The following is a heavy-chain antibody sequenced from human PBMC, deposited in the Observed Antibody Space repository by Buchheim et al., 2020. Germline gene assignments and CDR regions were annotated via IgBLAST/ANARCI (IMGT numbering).Heavy chain of an antibody. V-gene: IGHV1-46*01. CDR2: INPSGGST. Sequence: QVQLVQSGAEVKKPGASVKVSCKASGYTFTSYYMHWVRQAPGQGLEWMGIINPSGGSTSYAQKFQGRVNMPREKYTSTVYMELSSLRSEDTAVYYCARDPGIAAAGDYWGQGTL. CDR3: ARDPGIAAAGDY. J-gene: IGHJ4*02. D-gene: IGHD6-13*01. CDR1: GYTFTSYY.